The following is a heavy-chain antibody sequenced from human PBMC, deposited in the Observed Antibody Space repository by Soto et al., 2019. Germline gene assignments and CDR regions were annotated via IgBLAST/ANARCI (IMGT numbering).Heavy chain of an antibody. Sequence: QITLNESGPTQVKPRQTLTLTCTFSGFSLTTSGLGVGWILQFPAKPPEWLALIYWDDDKRYSPSLKSRLTITQDTSKNCVVLTMADLDPADTATYYCAHRVLRTVFGLVTTTAIYFDFWGQGAPVAASS. CDR3: AHRVLRTVFGLVTTTAIYFDF. CDR2: IYWDDDK. CDR1: GFSLTTSGLG. D-gene: IGHD3-3*01. J-gene: IGHJ4*02. V-gene: IGHV2-5*02.